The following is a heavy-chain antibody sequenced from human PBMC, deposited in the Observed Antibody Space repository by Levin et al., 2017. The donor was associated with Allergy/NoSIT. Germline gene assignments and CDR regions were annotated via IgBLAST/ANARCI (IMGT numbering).Heavy chain of an antibody. CDR1: GFTFTSYS. V-gene: IGHV1-3*01. CDR3: ARSLRSGWIEDCFDP. CDR2: IDAGNGDT. J-gene: IGHJ5*02. D-gene: IGHD6-19*01. Sequence: ASVKVSCRASGFTFTSYSFYWVRQAPGQGLELMGWIDAGNGDTKYSQKFQGRVTFPRDTSATTVYMEVISLRSEDTALYYCARSLRSGWIEDCFDPWGQGTLVTVSS.